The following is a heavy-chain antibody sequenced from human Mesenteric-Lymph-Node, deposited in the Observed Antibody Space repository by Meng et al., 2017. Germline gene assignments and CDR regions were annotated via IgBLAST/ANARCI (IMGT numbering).Heavy chain of an antibody. D-gene: IGHD3-10*01. J-gene: IGHJ4*02. Sequence: GGSLRLSCAASGFTFSDSEMNWVRQAPGKGLEWVSYISSSGSAINYADSVKGRFTISRDNAKNSLYLQMNSLRAEDTAVYYCARGLGTFYYASGTYYFDHWGQGTLVTVSS. CDR2: ISSSGSAI. V-gene: IGHV3-48*03. CDR1: GFTFSDSE. CDR3: ARGLGTFYYASGTYYFDH.